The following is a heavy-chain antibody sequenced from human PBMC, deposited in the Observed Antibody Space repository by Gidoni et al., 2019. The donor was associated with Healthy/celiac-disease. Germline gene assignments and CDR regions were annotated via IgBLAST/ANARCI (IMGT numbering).Heavy chain of an antibody. CDR2: IIPIFGTS. Sequence: QVQLVQSGAEVKKPGSSVKVSCTASGGRFSSYAISWVRQAPGHGLEWMGGIIPIFGTSTYAQKFQGRVTITADKSTSTAYMELSSLRSEDTAVYYCARDGAYCGGDCYVVRTSRAAGGDYYYMDVWGKGTTVTVSS. D-gene: IGHD2-21*01. J-gene: IGHJ6*03. CDR1: GGRFSSYA. V-gene: IGHV1-69*06. CDR3: ARDGAYCGGDCYVVRTSRAAGGDYYYMDV.